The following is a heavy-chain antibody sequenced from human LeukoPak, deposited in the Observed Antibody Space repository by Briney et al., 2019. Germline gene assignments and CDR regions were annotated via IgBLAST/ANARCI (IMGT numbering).Heavy chain of an antibody. Sequence: SETLSLTCTVSGGSIGSSSYYWGWIRQPPGKGLEWIGNIYYSGSTYYNPSLKSRVRLSIDTSKNLFSLKLNSVTAADTAVYYCARTGYYGSGTWYFDLWGRGTLVSVSS. J-gene: IGHJ2*01. CDR1: GGSIGSSSYY. CDR2: IYYSGST. D-gene: IGHD3-10*01. V-gene: IGHV4-39*07. CDR3: ARTGYYGSGTWYFDL.